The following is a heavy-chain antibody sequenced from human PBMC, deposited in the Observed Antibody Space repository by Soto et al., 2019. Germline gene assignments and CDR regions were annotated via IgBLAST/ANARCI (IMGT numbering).Heavy chain of an antibody. Sequence: PSETLSLTCAVYGGSFSGYYWSWIRQPPGKGLEWIGEINHSGSTNYNPSLKSRVTISVDTSKNQFSLKLSSVTAADTAVYYCARGPIVVVPAAPSIGPGANTITTFMDVWGKGTTVTVSS. CDR1: GGSFSGYY. D-gene: IGHD2-2*01. CDR3: ARGPIVVVPAAPSIGPGANTITTFMDV. V-gene: IGHV4-34*01. J-gene: IGHJ6*03. CDR2: INHSGST.